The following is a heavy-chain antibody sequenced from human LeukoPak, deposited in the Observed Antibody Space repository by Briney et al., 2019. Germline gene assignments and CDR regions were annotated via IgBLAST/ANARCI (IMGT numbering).Heavy chain of an antibody. CDR2: ISGSGGST. V-gene: IGHV3-23*01. Sequence: GGSLRLSCAASGFTFSSYAMSWVRQAPGKGLEWVSAISGSGGSTYYADSAKGRFTISRDNSKNTLYLQMNSLRAEDTAVYYCAKEGYSSSWSYNWFDPWGQGTLVTVSS. J-gene: IGHJ5*02. CDR1: GFTFSSYA. D-gene: IGHD6-13*01. CDR3: AKEGYSSSWSYNWFDP.